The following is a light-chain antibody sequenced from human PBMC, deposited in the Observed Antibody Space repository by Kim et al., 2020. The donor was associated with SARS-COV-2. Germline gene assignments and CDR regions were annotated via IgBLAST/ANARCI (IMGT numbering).Light chain of an antibody. CDR2: GAS. V-gene: IGKV3-15*01. CDR3: QQYNNWPIT. CDR1: QSVSSN. Sequence: VTPGERATLSCRASQSVSSNLAWYQQKPGQAPRLLIYGASTRATGIPARFSGSGSGTEFTLTISSLQSEDFAVYYCQQYNNWPITFGQGTRLEIK. J-gene: IGKJ5*01.